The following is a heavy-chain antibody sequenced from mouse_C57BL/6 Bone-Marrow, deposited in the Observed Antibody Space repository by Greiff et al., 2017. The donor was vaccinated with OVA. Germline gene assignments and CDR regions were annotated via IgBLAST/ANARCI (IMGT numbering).Heavy chain of an antibody. D-gene: IGHD2-1*01. CDR3: TAYGNFDY. CDR1: GFNIKDTY. J-gene: IGHJ2*01. V-gene: IGHV14-4*01. CDR2: IDPENGDT. Sequence: VQLQQSGAELVRPGASVKLSCTASGFNIKDTYMHWVKQRPEQGLEWIGWIDPENGDTKYASKFQGKATITADTSSNTAYLQLSSLTSEDTAVYYCTAYGNFDYGGQGTTRTVSS.